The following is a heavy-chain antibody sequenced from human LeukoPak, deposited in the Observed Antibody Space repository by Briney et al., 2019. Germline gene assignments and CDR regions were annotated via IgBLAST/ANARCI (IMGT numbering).Heavy chain of an antibody. CDR2: ISSSGSTI. D-gene: IGHD3-10*02. V-gene: IGHV3-48*03. CDR1: GFTFSSYE. Sequence: GGSLRLSCAASGFTFSSYEMNWVRQAPGKGLEWVSYISSSGSTIYYADSVKGRFTISRDNAKNSLYLQMNSLRAEDTAVYYCARGNQFQVVRGVMPYYYYGMDVWGQGTTVTVSS. J-gene: IGHJ6*02. CDR3: ARGNQFQVVRGVMPYYYYGMDV.